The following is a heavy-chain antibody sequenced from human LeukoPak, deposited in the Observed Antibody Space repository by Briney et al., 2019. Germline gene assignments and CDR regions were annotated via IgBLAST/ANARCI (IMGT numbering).Heavy chain of an antibody. V-gene: IGHV1-18*01. D-gene: IGHD1-26*01. J-gene: IGHJ4*02. CDR1: GYTFTSYG. CDR3: ARVFRWELPYYFDY. Sequence: ASVKVSCKASGYTFTSYGISWVRQAPGQGLEWMGWISVYNGNTNYAQKFQGRVTMTTDTSTSTAYMGLRSLRSDDTAVYYCARVFRWELPYYFDYWGQGTLVTVSS. CDR2: ISVYNGNT.